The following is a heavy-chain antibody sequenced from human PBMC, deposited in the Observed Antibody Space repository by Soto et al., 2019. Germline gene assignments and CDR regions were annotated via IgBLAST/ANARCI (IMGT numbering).Heavy chain of an antibody. CDR1: GFTVSNSY. CDR2: IYSGGST. D-gene: IGHD2-15*01. CDR3: ARGYCSGASCYLLDY. Sequence: GRSLRLSCAASGFTVSNSYMSWVRQAPGKGLEWVSVIYSGGSTYSADSVKGRFTISRHESKTTLYLQMNSLRAEDTAVYYCARGYCSGASCYLLDYWGQGTLVTVSS. V-gene: IGHV3-53*04. J-gene: IGHJ4*02.